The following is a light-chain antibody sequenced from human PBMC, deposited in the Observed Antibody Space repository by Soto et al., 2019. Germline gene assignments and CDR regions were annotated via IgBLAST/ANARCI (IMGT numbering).Light chain of an antibody. J-gene: IGLJ2*01. CDR2: EVR. V-gene: IGLV2-14*01. CDR3: SSFTSKSSLI. CDR1: MCDVGGYNL. Sequence: QSALTQPASVSGSPGQSITISCAGTMCDVGGYNLVSWYQQHPGRAPQLILYEVRHRPSGLSFRFSGSKSGNTASLTISGLQAEDEADYYCSSFTSKSSLIFGGGTKLTVL.